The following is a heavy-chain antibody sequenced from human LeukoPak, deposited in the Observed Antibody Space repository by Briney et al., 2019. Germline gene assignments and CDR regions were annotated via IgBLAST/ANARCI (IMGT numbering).Heavy chain of an antibody. V-gene: IGHV3-74*01. CDR1: GFTFSKYW. CDR3: ARPRYSYGQFEY. J-gene: IGHJ4*02. D-gene: IGHD5-18*01. CDR2: INTDGSST. Sequence: GGSLRLSCAASGFTFSKYWMHWVRQAPGKGLVWVSRINTDGSSTDYADSVKGRFSISRDNAKNTLYLQINSLRAEDTAVYYCARPRYSYGQFEYWSQGALVTVTS.